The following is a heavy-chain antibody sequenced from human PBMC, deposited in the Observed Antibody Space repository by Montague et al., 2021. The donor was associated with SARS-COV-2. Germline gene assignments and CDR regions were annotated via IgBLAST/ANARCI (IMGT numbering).Heavy chain of an antibody. D-gene: IGHD1-1*01. Sequence: SETLSLTCAVNSGSLRNYYWSWIRQPPGKGLEWIGEIRLPGGTNYYPSLKGRVTISLDTSNNHVSLNLNSVTTADTAVYFCARAGSQRFFEFWGRGTLVTVSS. J-gene: IGHJ2*01. CDR3: ARAGSQRFFEF. CDR1: SGSLRNYY. V-gene: IGHV4-34*01. CDR2: IRLPGGT.